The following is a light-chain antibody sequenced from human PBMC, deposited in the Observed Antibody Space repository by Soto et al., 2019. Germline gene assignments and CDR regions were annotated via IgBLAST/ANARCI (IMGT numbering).Light chain of an antibody. V-gene: IGKV3-20*01. CDR1: QSVSNNY. CDR2: GAS. J-gene: IGKJ1*01. CDR3: QQYGSSGT. Sequence: EIVLIQSPGTMSVSAGERATLSCRASQSVSNNYLSLYQQKPGQAPRLLIYGASNRATGIPDRFSGSGSGTDFTLTISRLEPEDVAVYYYQQYGSSGTFGQGTKVDIK.